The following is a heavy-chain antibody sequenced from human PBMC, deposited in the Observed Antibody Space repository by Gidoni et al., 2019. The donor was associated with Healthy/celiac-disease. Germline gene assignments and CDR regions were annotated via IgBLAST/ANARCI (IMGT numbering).Heavy chain of an antibody. Sequence: QVQLQESGPGLVKPSETLSLTCTVPGGSISSYYWSWIRQPPGKGLEWIGYIYYSGSTNYNPSLKSRVTISVDTSKNQFSLKLSSVTAADTAVYYCARGYSYDYYYYMDVWGKGTTVTVSS. CDR1: GGSISSYY. CDR3: ARGYSYDYYYYMDV. D-gene: IGHD5-18*01. CDR2: IYYSGST. V-gene: IGHV4-59*08. J-gene: IGHJ6*03.